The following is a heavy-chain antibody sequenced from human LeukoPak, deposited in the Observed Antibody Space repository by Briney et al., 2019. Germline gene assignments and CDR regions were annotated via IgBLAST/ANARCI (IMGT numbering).Heavy chain of an antibody. J-gene: IGHJ4*02. D-gene: IGHD6-19*01. CDR1: GFTFNNCE. Sequence: GGPLSLSSASSGFTFNNCEMNGLHQAPEKVLWLVSYIRSNSDTIYYADSVKGRSTISRNNAKNSLYLQMISLRAEDTAVYYCARPKRSGWYPKPFGYWGQGTLVTVSS. CDR3: ARPKRSGWYPKPFGY. V-gene: IGHV3-48*03. CDR2: IRSNSDTI.